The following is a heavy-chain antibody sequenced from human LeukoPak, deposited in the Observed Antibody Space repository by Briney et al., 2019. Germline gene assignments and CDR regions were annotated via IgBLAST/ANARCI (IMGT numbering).Heavy chain of an antibody. V-gene: IGHV3-9*01. Sequence: PGGSLRLSCAASGFTFDDYAMHWVRHAPGKGLEWVSGISWNSGSIGYADSVKGRFTISRDNAKNSLYLQMNSLRAEDTAAYYCARDRRDADFWSGPNWFDPWGQGTLVTVSS. J-gene: IGHJ5*02. CDR1: GFTFDDYA. D-gene: IGHD3-3*01. CDR2: ISWNSGSI. CDR3: ARDRRDADFWSGPNWFDP.